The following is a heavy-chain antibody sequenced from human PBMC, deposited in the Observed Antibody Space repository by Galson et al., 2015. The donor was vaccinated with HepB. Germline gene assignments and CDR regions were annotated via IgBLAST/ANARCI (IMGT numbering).Heavy chain of an antibody. CDR2: ISGSGGST. V-gene: IGHV3-23*01. Sequence: SLRLSCAASGFTFSSYAMSWVRQAPGKGLEWVSAISGSGGSTYYADSVKGRFTISRDNSKNTLYLQMNSLRAEDTAVYYCANLNKAVSSGKFDYWGQGTLVTVSS. CDR3: ANLNKAVSSGKFDY. CDR1: GFTFSSYA. D-gene: IGHD3-3*01. J-gene: IGHJ4*02.